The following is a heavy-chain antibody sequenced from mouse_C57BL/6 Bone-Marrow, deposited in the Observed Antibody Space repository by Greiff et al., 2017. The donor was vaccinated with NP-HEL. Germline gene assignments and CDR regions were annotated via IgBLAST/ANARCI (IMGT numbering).Heavy chain of an antibody. J-gene: IGHJ4*01. CDR3: ARGYYYSS. CDR1: GYSITSGYY. Sequence: VQLKESGPGLVKPSQSLSLTCSVTGYSITSGYYWNWIRQFPGNKLEWMGYISYDGSNNYNPSLKNRISITRDTSKNQFFLKLNSVTTEDTATYYCARGYYYSSRGQGTSVTVSS. V-gene: IGHV3-6*01. CDR2: ISYDGSN. D-gene: IGHD2-5*01.